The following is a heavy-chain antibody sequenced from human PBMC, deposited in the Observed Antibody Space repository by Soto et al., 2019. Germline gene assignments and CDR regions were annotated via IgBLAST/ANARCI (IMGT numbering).Heavy chain of an antibody. CDR2: IYYSGST. D-gene: IGHD2-15*01. J-gene: IGHJ4*02. CDR1: GGSISNYY. CDR3: ARAGAATLSDY. V-gene: IGHV4-59*01. Sequence: ASETLSLTCTVSGGSISNYYWSWIRQPPGKGLEWIGYIYYSGSTNYNPSLKSRVTISVDTSKNHFSLKLSSVTAADTAVYYCARAGAATLSDYWGQGTLVTVSS.